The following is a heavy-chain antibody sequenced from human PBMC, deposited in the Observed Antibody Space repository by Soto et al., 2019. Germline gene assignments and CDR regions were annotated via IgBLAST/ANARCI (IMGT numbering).Heavy chain of an antibody. Sequence: GASVKVSCKASGGTFSSYAIGWVRQAPGQGLEWMGGIIPIFGTANYAQKFQGRVTITADESTSAAYMELSSLRSEDTAVYYCARGDFWSGYYTIGDRSGMDVWGQGTTVTVSS. V-gene: IGHV1-69*13. D-gene: IGHD3-3*01. J-gene: IGHJ6*02. CDR1: GGTFSSYA. CDR3: ARGDFWSGYYTIGDRSGMDV. CDR2: IIPIFGTA.